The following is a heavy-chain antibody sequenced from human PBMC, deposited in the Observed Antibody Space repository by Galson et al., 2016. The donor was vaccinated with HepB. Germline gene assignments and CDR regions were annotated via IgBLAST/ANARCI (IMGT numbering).Heavy chain of an antibody. D-gene: IGHD3-3*01. V-gene: IGHV3-21*01. Sequence: SLRLSCAASGFTFSTYTMNWVRQAPGKGLEWVSYISSTNTYIDYADSVKGRFTISRENAKNSLYLQMNSLRAEDTAVYYCARDRSRFSSGYYTGARDVFAIWGQGTVVTVSS. CDR2: ISSTNTYI. J-gene: IGHJ3*02. CDR1: GFTFSTYT. CDR3: ARDRSRFSSGYYTGARDVFAI.